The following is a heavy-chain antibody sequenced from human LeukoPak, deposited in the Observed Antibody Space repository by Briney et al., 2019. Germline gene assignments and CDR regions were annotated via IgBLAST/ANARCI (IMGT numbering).Heavy chain of an antibody. V-gene: IGHV4-59*01. CDR2: IYYSGST. J-gene: IGHJ6*02. CDR3: ARDRYYYGMDV. Sequence: PSETLSLTCTVSGGSISSYYWSWIRQPPGKGLEWIGYIYYSGSTNYNPSLKSRVTISVDTSKNQFSLKLSSVIAADTAVYYCARDRYYYGMDVWGQGTTVTVSS. CDR1: GGSISSYY.